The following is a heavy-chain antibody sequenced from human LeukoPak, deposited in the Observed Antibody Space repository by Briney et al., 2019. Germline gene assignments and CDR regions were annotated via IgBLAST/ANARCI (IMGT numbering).Heavy chain of an antibody. CDR1: GFTVSSNY. Sequence: GGSLRLSCAASGFTVSSNYMSWVRQAPGKGLEWVSVIYSGGSTYYADSVKGRFTISRDNSKNTLYLQMNSLRAEDTAVYYCAREFSYLFSSAFDYWGQRTLVTVSS. CDR3: AREFSYLFSSAFDY. CDR2: IYSGGST. J-gene: IGHJ4*02. D-gene: IGHD3-22*01. V-gene: IGHV3-53*01.